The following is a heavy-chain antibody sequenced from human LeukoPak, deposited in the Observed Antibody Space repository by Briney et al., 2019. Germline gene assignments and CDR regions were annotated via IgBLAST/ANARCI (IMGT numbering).Heavy chain of an antibody. CDR3: GKEVERHFDLKY. J-gene: IGHJ4*02. CDR1: GFTSGIYA. V-gene: IGHV3-23*01. Sequence: GGSLRLSCAASGFTSGIYAVSWVRQAPGKGLEWVSAFSGGGDSYYADSVKGRFTISRDNSKKILYLQMNSLRAEDTAVYYCGKEVERHFDLKYWGQGTLVTVSS. CDR2: FSGGGDS.